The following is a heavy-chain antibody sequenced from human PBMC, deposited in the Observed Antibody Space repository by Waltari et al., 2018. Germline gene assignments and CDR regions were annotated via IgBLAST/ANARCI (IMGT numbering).Heavy chain of an antibody. CDR1: GYTFTSYY. CDR2: INPSGGST. V-gene: IGHV1-46*01. J-gene: IGHJ4*02. Sequence: QVQLVQSGAEVKKPGASVKVSCKASGYTFTSYYMHWVRQAPGQGLEWMGIINPSGGSTSYAQKFQGRVTITADKSTSTAYMELSSLRSEDTAVYYCARSHPDFWSGYYPDYWGQGTLVTVSS. D-gene: IGHD3-3*01. CDR3: ARSHPDFWSGYYPDY.